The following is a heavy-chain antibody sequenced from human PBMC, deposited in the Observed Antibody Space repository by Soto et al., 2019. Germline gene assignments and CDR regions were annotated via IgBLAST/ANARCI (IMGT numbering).Heavy chain of an antibody. CDR2: IYNSGGT. V-gene: IGHV3-53*01. CDR1: GFAVINNY. D-gene: IGHD3-3*01. Sequence: PGGSLRLSCAASGFAVINNYVSWVRQTPGKGLEWVSVIYNSGGTYYADSVKGRFTISRDNSKNTVYLQMNSLRAEDTAVYYCARVNYDFWSGYRHLYDGMDVWGQGTTVTVSS. J-gene: IGHJ6*02. CDR3: ARVNYDFWSGYRHLYDGMDV.